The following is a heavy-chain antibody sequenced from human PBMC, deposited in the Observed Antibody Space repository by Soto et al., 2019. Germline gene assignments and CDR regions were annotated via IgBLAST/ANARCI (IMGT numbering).Heavy chain of an antibody. CDR3: AKDRSSSSLDV. Sequence: GGSLRLSCAASGFTFSSYGMHWVRQAPGKGLEWVAVISYDGSNKYYADSVKGRFTISRDNSQNTLYLQMNSLRAEDTALYCGAKDRSSSSLDVWGQGTTVTVSS. V-gene: IGHV3-30*18. CDR1: GFTFSSYG. D-gene: IGHD6-13*01. CDR2: ISYDGSNK. J-gene: IGHJ6*02.